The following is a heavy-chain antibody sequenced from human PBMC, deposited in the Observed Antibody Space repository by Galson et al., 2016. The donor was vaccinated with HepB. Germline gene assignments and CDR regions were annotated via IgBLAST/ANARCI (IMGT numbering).Heavy chain of an antibody. D-gene: IGHD3-22*01. V-gene: IGHV4-39*01. CDR2: IYYSGST. J-gene: IGHJ3*02. Sequence: SETLSLTCSVSGGSISSSSYYWGWIRQPPGKGLEWIGSIYYSGSTYYNPSLKSRVTISVDTSKNQFSLKLSSVTAADTAVYYCARSSDYYDSSGPYHDAFYIWGQGTVVTVSS. CDR1: GGSISSSSYY. CDR3: ARSSDYYDSSGPYHDAFYI.